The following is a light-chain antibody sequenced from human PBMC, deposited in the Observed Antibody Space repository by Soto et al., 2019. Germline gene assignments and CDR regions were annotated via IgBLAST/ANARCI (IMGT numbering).Light chain of an antibody. V-gene: IGKV3-20*01. J-gene: IGKJ3*01. CDR2: DAS. Sequence: EIVLTQSPGTLSLSPGERATLSCRASQSVSNNYLAWYQQKPGQAPRLLIHDASSRATGIPDRFSGSGSGTDFTLTISRLEPEDVAVYYCQQHFGSPFTFGPGTKVEIE. CDR1: QSVSNNY. CDR3: QQHFGSPFT.